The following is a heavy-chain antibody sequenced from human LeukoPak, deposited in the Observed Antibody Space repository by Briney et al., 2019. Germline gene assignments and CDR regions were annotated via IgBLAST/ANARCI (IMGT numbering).Heavy chain of an antibody. CDR3: AREAAAGTYYFDY. D-gene: IGHD6-13*01. J-gene: IGHJ4*02. Sequence: PGGSLRLSRAASGFTFSSYSMNWVRQAPGKGLEWVSSISSSSSYIYYADSVKGRFTISRDNAKNSLYLQMNSLRAEDTAVYYCAREAAAGTYYFDYWGQGTLVTVSS. CDR1: GFTFSSYS. V-gene: IGHV3-21*01. CDR2: ISSSSSYI.